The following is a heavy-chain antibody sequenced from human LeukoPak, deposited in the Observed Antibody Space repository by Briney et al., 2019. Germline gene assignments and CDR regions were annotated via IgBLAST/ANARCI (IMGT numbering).Heavy chain of an antibody. Sequence: QSGGSLRLSCAASGFTFSGFWMHWVRQAPGKGLVWVSRINKDGSTTTYADSVKGRFTISRDNAENTLYLQMSSLRVEDTAVYYCAKVPSWHIADYWGQGTLVTVSS. CDR1: GFTFSGFW. V-gene: IGHV3-74*01. J-gene: IGHJ4*02. D-gene: IGHD2-21*01. CDR3: AKVPSWHIADY. CDR2: INKDGSTT.